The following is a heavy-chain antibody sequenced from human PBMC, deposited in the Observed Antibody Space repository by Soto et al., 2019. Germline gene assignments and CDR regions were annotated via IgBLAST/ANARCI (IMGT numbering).Heavy chain of an antibody. CDR2: ISGSGGST. J-gene: IGHJ6*02. D-gene: IGHD6-19*01. Sequence: SLILSCAASGFTFSSYAMSWVRQAPGKGLEWVSAISGSGGSTYYADSVKGRFTISRDNSMDTLYLQLNSLRLEETGVYYCAKRRYSSGLFATGGTMDVWGQGTTVTVSS. V-gene: IGHV3-23*01. CDR1: GFTFSSYA. CDR3: AKRRYSSGLFATGGTMDV.